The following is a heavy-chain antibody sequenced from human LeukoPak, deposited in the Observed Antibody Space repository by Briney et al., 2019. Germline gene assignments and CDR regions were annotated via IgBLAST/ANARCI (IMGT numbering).Heavy chain of an antibody. J-gene: IGHJ4*02. Sequence: SVKVSCKASGGTFSSYAISWVRQAPGQGLEWMGGIIPIFGTANYAQKFQGRVTITADESTSTAYMELSSLRSEDTAVYYCARDRATIVGFDYWGQGTLVTVSS. CDR3: ARDRATIVGFDY. V-gene: IGHV1-69*13. CDR2: IIPIFGTA. CDR1: GGTFSSYA. D-gene: IGHD5-24*01.